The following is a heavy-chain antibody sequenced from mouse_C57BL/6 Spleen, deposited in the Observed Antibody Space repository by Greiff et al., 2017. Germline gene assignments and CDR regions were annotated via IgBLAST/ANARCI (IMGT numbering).Heavy chain of an antibody. CDR2: INPNNGGT. V-gene: IGHV1-18*01. CDR1: GYTFTDYN. CDR3: ARTLGYDGTSGGYFDD. J-gene: IGHJ2*01. Sequence: DVKLVESGPELVKPGASVKIPCKASGYTFTDYNMDWVKQSHGKSLEWIGDINPNNGGTIYNQKFKGKATLTVAKSSSTAYMELRSLTSEDTAVYYCARTLGYDGTSGGYFDDWGQGTTLTVSS. D-gene: IGHD2-2*01.